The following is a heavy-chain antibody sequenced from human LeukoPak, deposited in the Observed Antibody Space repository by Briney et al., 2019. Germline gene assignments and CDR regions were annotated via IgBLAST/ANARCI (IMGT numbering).Heavy chain of an antibody. CDR3: ARVPDEIAAAGLYYFDY. D-gene: IGHD6-13*01. J-gene: IGHJ4*02. CDR2: IKQDGSEK. CDR1: GFTFSTYW. V-gene: IGHV3-7*01. Sequence: GGSLRLSCAASGFTFSTYWMTWVRQAPGKGLEWVANIKQDGSEKFYVDSVKGRFTISRDNAKNSLYLQMNSLRAEDTAVYYCARVPDEIAAAGLYYFDYWGQGTLVTVSS.